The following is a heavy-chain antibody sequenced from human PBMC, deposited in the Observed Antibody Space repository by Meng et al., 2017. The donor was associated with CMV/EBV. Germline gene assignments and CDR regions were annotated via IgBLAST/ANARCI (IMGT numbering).Heavy chain of an antibody. CDR2: IYTSGST. J-gene: IGHJ4*02. CDR1: GGSISSYY. Sequence: QGQRQEPGLGLVRPSETLSLTCTVSGGSISSYYWSWIRQPAGKGLEWIGRIYTSGSTNYNPSLKSRVTMSVDTSKNQFSLKLSSVTAADTAVYYCARGGLYYYDSSGHFDYWGQGTLVTVSS. CDR3: ARGGLYYYDSSGHFDY. V-gene: IGHV4-4*07. D-gene: IGHD3-22*01.